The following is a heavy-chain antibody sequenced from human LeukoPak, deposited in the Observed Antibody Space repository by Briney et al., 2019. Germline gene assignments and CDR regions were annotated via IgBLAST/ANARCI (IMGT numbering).Heavy chain of an antibody. CDR2: IIPSGHTT. J-gene: IGHJ4*02. CDR1: GFTFSSHG. D-gene: IGHD5-24*01. CDR3: AKDDRWLQFCC. Sequence: GGSLRLSCVASGFTFSSHGMNWVRQAPGEGLEWVSGIIPSGHTTYYADSVRGRFTISRDNSRNTVYLQMNSLRAEDTAVYYCAKDDRWLQFCCWGQGTPVTVSS. V-gene: IGHV3-23*01.